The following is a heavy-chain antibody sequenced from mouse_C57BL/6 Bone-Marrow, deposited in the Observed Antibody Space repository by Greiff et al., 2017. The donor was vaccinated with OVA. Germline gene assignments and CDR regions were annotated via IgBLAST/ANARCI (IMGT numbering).Heavy chain of an antibody. D-gene: IGHD2-4*01. J-gene: IGHJ4*01. CDR3: ARAGRYDYDGGGYYYAMDD. Sequence: QVQLQQPGAELVMPGASVKLSCKASGYTFTSYWMHWVKQRPGQGLEWIGEIDPSDSYTNYNQKLKGKSTLTVDKSSSTAYMQLSSLTSEDSAVYYCARAGRYDYDGGGYYYAMDDWGQGTSVTVSS. CDR2: IDPSDSYT. V-gene: IGHV1-69*01. CDR1: GYTFTSYW.